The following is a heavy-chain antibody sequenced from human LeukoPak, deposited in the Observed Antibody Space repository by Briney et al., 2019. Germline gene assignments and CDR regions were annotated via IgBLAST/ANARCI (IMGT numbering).Heavy chain of an antibody. D-gene: IGHD6-13*01. CDR3: ARRIAAAGMSDY. V-gene: IGHV5-51*01. J-gene: IGHJ4*02. CDR1: GCGFTSYW. CDR2: IYPGDYDT. Sequence: GGSLQISCKGSGCGFTSYWIGWVRQMPGKGLEWMGIIYPGDYDTRYSPSFQGQVTISADKSISTAYLQWSSLKASDTAMYYCARRIAAAGMSDYWGQGTLVTVSS.